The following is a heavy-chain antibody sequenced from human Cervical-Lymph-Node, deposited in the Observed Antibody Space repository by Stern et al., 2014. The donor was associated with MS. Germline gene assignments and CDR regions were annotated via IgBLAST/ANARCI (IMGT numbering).Heavy chain of an antibody. J-gene: IGHJ6*02. Sequence: MQLVESGAEVKKPGSSVKVSCKASGGTFSSYTISWVRQAPGQGLEWMGRIIPILGIANYAQKFQGRVTITADKSTSTAYMELSSLRSEDTAVYYCARNHYYGSGREDYYGMDVWGQGTTVTVSS. D-gene: IGHD3-10*01. CDR3: ARNHYYGSGREDYYGMDV. CDR1: GGTFSSYT. V-gene: IGHV1-69*09. CDR2: IIPILGIA.